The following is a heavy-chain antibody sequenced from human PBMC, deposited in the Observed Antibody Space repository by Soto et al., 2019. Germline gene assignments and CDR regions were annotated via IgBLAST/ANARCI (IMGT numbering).Heavy chain of an antibody. CDR1: GGSFSGYY. D-gene: IGHD2-2*02. CDR3: AREGDKYCSSTSCYTRQGYYYYGMDV. V-gene: IGHV4-34*01. Sequence: QVQLQQWGAGLLKPSETLSLTCAVYGGSFSGYYWSWIRQPPGKGLEWIGEINHSGSTNYNPSLKSRLTISVDTSKNQFSLKLSSVTAADTAVYYCAREGDKYCSSTSCYTRQGYYYYGMDVWGQGTTVTVSS. CDR2: INHSGST. J-gene: IGHJ6*02.